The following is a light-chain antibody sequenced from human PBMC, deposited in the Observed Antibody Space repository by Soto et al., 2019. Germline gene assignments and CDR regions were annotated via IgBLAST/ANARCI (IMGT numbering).Light chain of an antibody. CDR2: CSS. V-gene: IGKV3-11*02. Sequence: ALKQSSAALSLYPGERATLPCRASDNVXTFVACDQQKPGQAPRLLSSCSSNRATDIPARLSGSGSGRDFTITISILEPAEFGGCYCRQDSAFLPWRFGDGTKV. CDR1: DNVXTF. J-gene: IGKJ1*01. CDR3: RQDSAFLPWR.